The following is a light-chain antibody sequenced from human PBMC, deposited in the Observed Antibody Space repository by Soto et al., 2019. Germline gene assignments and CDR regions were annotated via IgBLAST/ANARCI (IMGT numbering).Light chain of an antibody. J-gene: IGLJ1*01. V-gene: IGLV2-14*01. CDR3: SSFTSSITYV. Sequence: HSALTQPASVSGSPGQSITISCTGTSSDVGGYNSVSWYRQDPGKAPKLMIYDVTNRPSGVSNRFSGSKSGNTASLTISGLQAEDEADYYCSSFTSSITYVFGTGTKVTV. CDR1: SSDVGGYNS. CDR2: DVT.